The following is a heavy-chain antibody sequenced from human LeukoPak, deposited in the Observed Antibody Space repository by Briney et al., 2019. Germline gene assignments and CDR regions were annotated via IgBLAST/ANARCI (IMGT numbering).Heavy chain of an antibody. CDR3: AREGGMTTSYFDY. Sequence: GGSLRLACTASGFTFGDYAMSWVRQAPGKGLEWVSGLSGSGGSTYYADSVKGRFTISRDNSKNTLYLQMNSLRAEDTAVYYCAREGGMTTSYFDYWGQGTLVTVSS. D-gene: IGHD4-17*01. CDR2: LSGSGGST. V-gene: IGHV3-23*01. J-gene: IGHJ4*02. CDR1: GFTFGDYA.